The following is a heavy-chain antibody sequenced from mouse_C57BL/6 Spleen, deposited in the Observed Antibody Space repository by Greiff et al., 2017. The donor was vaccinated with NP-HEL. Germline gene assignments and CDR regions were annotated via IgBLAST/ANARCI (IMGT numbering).Heavy chain of an antibody. CDR1: GYTFTSYW. J-gene: IGHJ4*01. V-gene: IGHV1-59*01. CDR2: IDPSDSYT. Sequence: QVQLQQPGAELVRPGTSVKLSCKASGYTFTSYWTHWVKQRPGQGLEWIGVIDPSDSYTNYNQKFKGKATLTVDTSSSTAYMQLSSLTSEDSAVYYCARPYGSSLYYAMDYWGQGTSVTVSS. D-gene: IGHD1-1*01. CDR3: ARPYGSSLYYAMDY.